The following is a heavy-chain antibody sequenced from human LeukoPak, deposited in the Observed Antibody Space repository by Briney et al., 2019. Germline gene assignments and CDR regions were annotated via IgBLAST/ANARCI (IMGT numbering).Heavy chain of an antibody. CDR1: GYTFTGYY. J-gene: IGHJ6*03. V-gene: IGHV1-2*02. CDR3: ARLCWKGNCSSAHIDV. Sequence: GASVKVSCKASGYTFTGYYMHWVRQAPGQGLEWMGWINPNSGGTNYAQKFQGRVTMTRDKSINTAYLEWSSLKASDTAMYYCARLCWKGNCSSAHIDVWGKGTTVTVSS. CDR2: INPNSGGT. D-gene: IGHD2-2*01.